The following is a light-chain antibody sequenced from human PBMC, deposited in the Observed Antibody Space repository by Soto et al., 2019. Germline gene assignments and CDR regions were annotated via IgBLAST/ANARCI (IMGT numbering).Light chain of an antibody. J-gene: IGLJ1*01. CDR2: GNS. Sequence: QSVLTQPPSVSGAPGQKVTISCTGSSSNTGAGYDVNWYHQLPGTAPKLLIHGNSNRPSGVPDRFSGSKSGTSASLAITGLQAEDEADYFCQSYDSSLSGYVFGTGTKVTVL. V-gene: IGLV1-40*01. CDR3: QSYDSSLSGYV. CDR1: SSNTGAGYD.